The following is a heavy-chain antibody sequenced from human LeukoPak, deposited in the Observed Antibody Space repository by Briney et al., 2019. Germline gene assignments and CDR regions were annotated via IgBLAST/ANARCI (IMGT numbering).Heavy chain of an antibody. CDR2: IYTSGST. CDR3: ARHGSSSWYYYYYYMDV. J-gene: IGHJ6*03. V-gene: IGHV4-61*05. D-gene: IGHD6-13*01. CDR1: GGSISSSSYY. Sequence: SETLSLTCTVSGGSISSSSYYWGWIRQPPGKGLEWIVYIYTSGSTNYNPSLKSRVTISVGTSKNQFSLKLSSVTAADTAVYYCARHGSSSWYYYYYYMDVWGKGTTVTVSS.